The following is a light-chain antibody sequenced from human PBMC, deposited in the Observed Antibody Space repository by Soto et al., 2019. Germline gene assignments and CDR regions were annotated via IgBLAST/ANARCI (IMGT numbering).Light chain of an antibody. CDR3: QQYNNWPPWT. CDR2: GAS. CDR1: QSVSSN. Sequence: EIVMTQSPATLSVSPGERATLSCRASQSVSSNLAWYQQKPGQAPRLLIYGASTRATGIPARFSGSGSGTEFTLTISSLQSEDFAVYYCQQYNNWPPWTFGQETK. J-gene: IGKJ1*01. V-gene: IGKV3-15*01.